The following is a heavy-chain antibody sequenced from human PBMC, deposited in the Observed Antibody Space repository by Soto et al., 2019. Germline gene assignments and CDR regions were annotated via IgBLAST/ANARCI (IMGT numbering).Heavy chain of an antibody. CDR3: ARGLGRSWSFIM. V-gene: IGHV4-30-2*01. J-gene: IGHJ4*02. Sequence: SETLSLTCAVSGGSISSGGYSWSWIRQPPGKGLEWIGYIYHSGSTYYNPSLKSRVTISVDRSKNQFSLKLSSVTAADTAVYYCARGLGRSWSFIMWGQGTLVTVSS. D-gene: IGHD6-13*01. CDR2: IYHSGST. CDR1: GGSISSGGYS.